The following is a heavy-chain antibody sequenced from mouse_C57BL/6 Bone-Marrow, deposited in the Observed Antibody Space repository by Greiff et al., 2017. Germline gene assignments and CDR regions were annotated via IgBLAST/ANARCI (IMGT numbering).Heavy chain of an antibody. CDR2: IDPADGET. D-gene: IGHD1-1*01. CDR3: TRSLIYYGTNY. J-gene: IGHJ2*01. CDR1: GFNIKDYY. V-gene: IGHV14-2*01. Sequence: VQLQQSGAELVKPGASVKLSCTASGFNIKDYYIHWVKQRTEQGLEWIGRIDPADGETKYAPKFQDKATITADTSSKPAYLQLSSLTSEDTAVYYCTRSLIYYGTNYWGQGTTRTVSS.